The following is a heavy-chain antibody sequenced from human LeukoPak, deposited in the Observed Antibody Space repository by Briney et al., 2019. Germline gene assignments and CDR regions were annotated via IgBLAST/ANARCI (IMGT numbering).Heavy chain of an antibody. D-gene: IGHD3-16*01. CDR1: GGSISSYY. CDR2: IYYSGST. CDR3: ARGGAEYYFDY. J-gene: IGHJ4*02. Sequence: SETLSLTCTVSGGSISSYYWSWIRQPPGKGLEWIGYIYYSGSTHYNPSLKSRVTISVDTSKNQFSLKLSSVTAADTAVYYCARGGAEYYFDYWGRGTLFTVFS. V-gene: IGHV4-59*08.